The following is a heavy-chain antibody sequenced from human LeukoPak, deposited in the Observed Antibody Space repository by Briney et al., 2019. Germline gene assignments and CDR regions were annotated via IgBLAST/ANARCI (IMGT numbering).Heavy chain of an antibody. Sequence: GGSVRLSCAASGFTFGAYYMSWIRQAPGKGLEWLADISTTSHNTNNADSVKGRFTISRDNAKNSLYLQMNSLRVEDTAVYYCARVDSNSWFGYWGQGTLVTVSS. J-gene: IGHJ4*02. V-gene: IGHV3-11*05. D-gene: IGHD2-2*01. CDR2: ISTTSHNT. CDR1: GFTFGAYY. CDR3: ARVDSNSWFGY.